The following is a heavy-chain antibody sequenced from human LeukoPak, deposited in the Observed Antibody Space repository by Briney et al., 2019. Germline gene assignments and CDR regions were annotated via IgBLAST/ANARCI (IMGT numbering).Heavy chain of an antibody. J-gene: IGHJ5*02. D-gene: IGHD6-13*01. CDR2: INPNSGGT. CDR3: ARQGIAINWFDP. CDR1: GYTFTGYY. Sequence: ASVKVSCEASGYTFTGYYMHWVRQAPGQGLEWMGRINPNSGGTNYAQKFQGRVTMTRDTSISTAYMELSRLRSDDTAVYYCARQGIAINWFDPWGQGTLVTVSS. V-gene: IGHV1-2*06.